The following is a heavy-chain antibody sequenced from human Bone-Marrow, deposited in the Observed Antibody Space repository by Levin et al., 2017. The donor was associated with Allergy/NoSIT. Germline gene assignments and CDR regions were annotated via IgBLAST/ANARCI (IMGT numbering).Heavy chain of an antibody. D-gene: IGHD3-16*02. Sequence: AGGSLRLSCAASGFTFNTYAMNWVRQAPGKGLEWVSSASGSGGTTYSADSVKGRFTISRDNSKNTLYLQMNSLRVEDTAVYYCAKGYSFGGLIVLPDYWGQGTLVIVSS. J-gene: IGHJ4*02. CDR2: ASGSGGTT. V-gene: IGHV3-23*01. CDR3: AKGYSFGGLIVLPDY. CDR1: GFTFNTYA.